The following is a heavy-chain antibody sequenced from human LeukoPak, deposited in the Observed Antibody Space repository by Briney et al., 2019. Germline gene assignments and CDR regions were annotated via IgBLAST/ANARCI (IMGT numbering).Heavy chain of an antibody. CDR2: INPNSGGT. V-gene: IGHV1-2*06. CDR1: GYTFTGYY. Sequence: APVKVSCKASGYTFTGYYMHWVRQAPGQGLEWMGRINPNSGGTNYAQKFQGRVTMTRDTSISTAYMELSRLRSDDTAVYYCARRYYDSSGSEAFDYWGQGTLVTVSS. D-gene: IGHD3-22*01. CDR3: ARRYYDSSGSEAFDY. J-gene: IGHJ4*02.